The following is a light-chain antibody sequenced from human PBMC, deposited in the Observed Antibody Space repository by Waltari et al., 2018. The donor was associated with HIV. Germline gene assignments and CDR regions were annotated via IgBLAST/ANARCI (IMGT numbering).Light chain of an antibody. CDR1: QSVQPF. V-gene: IGKV3-11*01. CDR3: QQRISWPPT. J-gene: IGKJ4*01. CDR2: DAS. Sequence: EIVLTQSPATLSLSPGDRATLSCSANQSVQPFLVWYQQKPGQPPSLLVYDASKRATGISPRFSGSGSGTDVTLSISSLEPEDFALYFCQQRISWPPTFGGGTRVEV.